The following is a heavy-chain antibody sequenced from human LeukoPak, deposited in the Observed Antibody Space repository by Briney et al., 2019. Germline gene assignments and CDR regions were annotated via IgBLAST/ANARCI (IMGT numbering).Heavy chain of an antibody. J-gene: IGHJ4*02. CDR3: AIPGGAFTSSYYFDY. CDR2: INPNSGGT. D-gene: IGHD3-16*01. Sequence: ASVKVSCKASGYTFTGYYMHWVRQAPGQGLEWMGWINPNSGGTNYAQKFQGWVTMTRDTSISTAYMELSRLRSDDTAVYYCAIPGGAFTSSYYFDYWGQGTLVTVSS. CDR1: GYTFTGYY. V-gene: IGHV1-2*04.